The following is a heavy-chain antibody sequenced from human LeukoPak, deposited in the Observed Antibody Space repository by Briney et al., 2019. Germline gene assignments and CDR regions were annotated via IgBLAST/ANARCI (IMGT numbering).Heavy chain of an antibody. V-gene: IGHV3-23*01. CDR3: ARDSSGYAEFDY. J-gene: IGHJ4*02. Sequence: GGSLRLSCAASGFTLSNYAMNWVRQTPGKGLEWVSAISGSGAGTYYADSVKGRFTISRDNSKNTLYLQMSSLRAEDTAVYYCARDSSGYAEFDYWGQGTLVTVSS. CDR1: GFTLSNYA. D-gene: IGHD3-22*01. CDR2: ISGSGAGT.